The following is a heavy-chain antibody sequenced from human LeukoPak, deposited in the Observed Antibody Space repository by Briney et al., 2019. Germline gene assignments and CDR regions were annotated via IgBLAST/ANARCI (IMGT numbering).Heavy chain of an antibody. D-gene: IGHD2-21*02. Sequence: GRSLRLSCAASGFTFSSYAMHWVRQAPGKGLEWVAVISYDGSNKYYADSVKGRFTISRDNSKNTLYLQMNSLRAEDTAVYYCAKDLFKAVTATPPDYWGQGTLVTVSS. CDR2: ISYDGSNK. V-gene: IGHV3-30-3*01. J-gene: IGHJ4*02. CDR3: AKDLFKAVTATPPDY. CDR1: GFTFSSYA.